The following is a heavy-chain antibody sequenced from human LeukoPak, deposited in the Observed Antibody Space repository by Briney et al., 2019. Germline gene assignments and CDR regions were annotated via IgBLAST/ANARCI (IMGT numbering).Heavy chain of an antibody. Sequence: GGSLRLSCAASGFTVSSNYMSWVRQAPGKGLEWVSVIYSGGSTYYADSVTGRFTISRDNSKNTLYLQMNSLRAEDTAVYYCARIGWCSGGSCYGDAFDIWGQGTTVTVSS. CDR2: IYSGGST. J-gene: IGHJ3*02. CDR3: ARIGWCSGGSCYGDAFDI. D-gene: IGHD2-15*01. CDR1: GFTVSSNY. V-gene: IGHV3-53*01.